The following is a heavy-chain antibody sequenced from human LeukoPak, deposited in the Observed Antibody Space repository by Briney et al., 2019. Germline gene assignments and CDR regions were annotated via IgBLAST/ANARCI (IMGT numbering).Heavy chain of an antibody. CDR3: ARASDIVLVVAATPYFDY. J-gene: IGHJ4*02. D-gene: IGHD2-15*01. CDR1: GYSFSSYG. V-gene: IGHV1-18*01. CDR2: ISAYNGNT. Sequence: ASVKVSCKASGYSFSSYGISWVRQAPGQGLEWMGWISAYNGNTNYAQKLQGRVSKTIDTSTRTAYMELRSLRSDDTAVYFCARASDIVLVVAATPYFDYWGQGTLVTVSS.